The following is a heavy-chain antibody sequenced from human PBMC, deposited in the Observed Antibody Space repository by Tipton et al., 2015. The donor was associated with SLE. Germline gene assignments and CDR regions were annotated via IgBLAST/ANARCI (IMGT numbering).Heavy chain of an antibody. Sequence: QLVQSGAEVKNPGASVKVSCKASGYTFTSYYMHWVRQAPGQVLEWMGIINPSGGSTSYAQKFQGRVTMTRDTSTSTVYMELSSLRSEDTAVYYGCGRVGAADAFGIWRQGTMVTVPS. CDR3: CGRVGAADAFGI. D-gene: IGHD3-3*01. V-gene: IGHV1-46*01. CDR1: GYTFTSYY. CDR2: INPSGGST. J-gene: IGHJ3*02.